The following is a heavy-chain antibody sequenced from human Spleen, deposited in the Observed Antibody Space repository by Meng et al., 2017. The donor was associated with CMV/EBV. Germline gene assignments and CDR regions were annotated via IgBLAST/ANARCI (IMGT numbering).Heavy chain of an antibody. J-gene: IGHJ5*02. CDR1: GGSISSYY. D-gene: IGHD4/OR15-4a*01. Sequence: SETLSLTCTVSGGSISSYYWNWIRQPPGKGLEWIGYIYYSGTTDYNPSLKSRVTISIDTSKNQFSLKLSSVTAADTAVYYCAREDYFRNWFDPWGQGTLVTVSS. V-gene: IGHV4-59*01. CDR2: IYYSGTT. CDR3: AREDYFRNWFDP.